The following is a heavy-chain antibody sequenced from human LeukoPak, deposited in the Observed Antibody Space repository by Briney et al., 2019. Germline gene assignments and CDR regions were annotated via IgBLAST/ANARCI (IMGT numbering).Heavy chain of an antibody. D-gene: IGHD3-16*01. J-gene: IGHJ4*02. V-gene: IGHV4-39*01. CDR2: IYYSGST. CDR3: ARHASYVFDY. Sequence: SETLSLTCTVSGGSISSSSYYWGWIRQPPGKGLEWIGSIYYSGSTYYNPSLKSRVTISVDTSKNQFSLKLSSVTAADTAVYYCARHASYVFDYWGQGTLVTVSS. CDR1: GGSISSSSYY.